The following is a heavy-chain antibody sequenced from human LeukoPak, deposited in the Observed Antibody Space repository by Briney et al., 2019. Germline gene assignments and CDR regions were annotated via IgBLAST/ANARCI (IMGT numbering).Heavy chain of an antibody. V-gene: IGHV4-59*01. CDR3: ARSTSRMGLFDP. CDR2: IYYSGST. J-gene: IGHJ5*02. D-gene: IGHD2-8*01. Sequence: SETLSLTCTVSGGSISSYYWSWIRQPPGKGLEWIWYIYYSGSTNYNPSLKSRVTISVDTSKNQFSVKLSSVTAADTAVYYCARSTSRMGLFDPWGQGTLVTVSS. CDR1: GGSISSYY.